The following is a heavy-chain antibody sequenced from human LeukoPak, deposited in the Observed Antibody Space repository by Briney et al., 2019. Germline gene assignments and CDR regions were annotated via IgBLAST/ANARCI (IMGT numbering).Heavy chain of an antibody. CDR2: IGGYSLTV. CDR1: GFTFSSYV. Sequence: GCLRLSCAASGFTFSSYVMSWVRQAPGKGLEWVSAIGGYSLTVYNAQSLKGRFTVSRDNSKNTLYLQVTDLRVDDTAVYYCAKGQMVRGVTTSYYMDAWGKGTRVTVSS. J-gene: IGHJ6*03. D-gene: IGHD3-10*01. V-gene: IGHV3-23*01. CDR3: AKGQMVRGVTTSYYMDA.